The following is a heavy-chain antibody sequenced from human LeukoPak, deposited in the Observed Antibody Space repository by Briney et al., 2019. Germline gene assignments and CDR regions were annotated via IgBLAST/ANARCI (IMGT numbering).Heavy chain of an antibody. V-gene: IGHV3-7*01. J-gene: IGHJ4*02. CDR1: GFTFSSYW. CDR3: ARDRDIVVIPATTLLDY. Sequence: GGSLRLSCAASGFTFSSYWMSWVRQAPGKGLEWVANIKQDGSEKYYVDSVKGRFTISRDNAKNSLYLQLNSLRAEDTAVYYCARDRDIVVIPATTLLDYWGQGTLVTVSS. D-gene: IGHD2-2*01. CDR2: IKQDGSEK.